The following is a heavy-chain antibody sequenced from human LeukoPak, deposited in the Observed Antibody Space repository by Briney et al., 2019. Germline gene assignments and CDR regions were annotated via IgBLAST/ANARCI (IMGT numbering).Heavy chain of an antibody. CDR2: IYYSGST. CDR1: GGSISSYY. J-gene: IGHJ3*02. CDR3: ARERVRTYYYGSGNPDAFDI. Sequence: PSETLSLTCTVSGGSISSYYRSWIRQPPGKGLEWIGYIYYSGSTNYNPSLKSRVTISVDTSKNQFSLKLSSVTAADTAVYYCARERVRTYYYGSGNPDAFDIWGQGTMVTVSS. V-gene: IGHV4-59*01. D-gene: IGHD3-10*01.